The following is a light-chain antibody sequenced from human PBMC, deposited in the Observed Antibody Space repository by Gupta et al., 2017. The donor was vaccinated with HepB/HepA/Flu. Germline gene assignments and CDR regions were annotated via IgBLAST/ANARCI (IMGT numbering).Light chain of an antibody. CDR1: QSVSSY. Sequence: EIVLTQSPATLSLSPGERATLSCRASQSVSSYLAWYQQKPGQAPRHLIYDASNRATGIPARFSGSGSGADVTPTISSLEPEDFAVYYCQQRSNWAWTFGQGTKVEIK. CDR3: QQRSNWAWT. J-gene: IGKJ1*01. CDR2: DAS. V-gene: IGKV3-11*01.